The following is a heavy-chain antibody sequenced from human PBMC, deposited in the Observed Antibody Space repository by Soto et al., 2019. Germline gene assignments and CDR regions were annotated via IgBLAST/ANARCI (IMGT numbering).Heavy chain of an antibody. CDR3: ARAQAAAGAEYFQH. V-gene: IGHV4-34*01. CDR2: INHSGST. D-gene: IGHD6-13*01. Sequence: SETLSLTCAVYGGSFSGYYWSWIRQPPGKGLEWIGEINHSGSTNYNPSLKSRVTISVDTSKNQFSLKLSSVTAADTAVYYCARAQAAAGAEYFQHWGQGTLVTVSS. CDR1: GGSFSGYY. J-gene: IGHJ1*01.